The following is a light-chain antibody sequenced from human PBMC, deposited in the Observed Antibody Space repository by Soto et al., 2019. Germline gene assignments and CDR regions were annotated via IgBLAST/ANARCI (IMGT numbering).Light chain of an antibody. J-gene: IGLJ2*01. V-gene: IGLV1-44*01. CDR3: AAWDDSLNGLI. Sequence: QSVLTQQPSASGTPGQRVTISCSGSSSNIGSNTVNWYQQLPGTAPKLLIYSNNQRPSWVPDRFSGSKSGTSASLAISGLQSEDETDYYCAAWDDSLNGLIFGGGTKLTVL. CDR1: SSNIGSNT. CDR2: SNN.